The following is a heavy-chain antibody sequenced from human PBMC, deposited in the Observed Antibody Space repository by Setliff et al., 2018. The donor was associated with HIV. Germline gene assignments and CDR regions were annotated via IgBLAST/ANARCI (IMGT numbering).Heavy chain of an antibody. CDR1: GYTFTSCG. CDR2: ISAYNGNT. Sequence: ASVKVSCKASGYTFTSCGISWVRRAPGQGLEWMGWISAYNGNTNYAQKLQGRVTMTTDTSTSTAYMDLSGLRSDDTAMYYCARQLSNSLDLWGQGTLVTVSS. J-gene: IGHJ5*02. D-gene: IGHD7-27*01. V-gene: IGHV1-18*01. CDR3: ARQLSNSLDL.